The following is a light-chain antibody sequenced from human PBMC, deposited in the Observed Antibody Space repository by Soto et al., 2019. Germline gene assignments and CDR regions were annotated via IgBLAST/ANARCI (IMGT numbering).Light chain of an antibody. CDR1: TSSIGSNY. Sequence: QSALTQPPSASGTPGQRVTISCSGSTSSIGSNYVYWYQQLPGTAPKLLIYSNNQRPSGVPDRFSGSKSGTSASLAISGLRSEDEADYHCAAWDDSLSGLVFGGGTK. V-gene: IGLV1-47*01. CDR3: AAWDDSLSGLV. CDR2: SNN. J-gene: IGLJ2*01.